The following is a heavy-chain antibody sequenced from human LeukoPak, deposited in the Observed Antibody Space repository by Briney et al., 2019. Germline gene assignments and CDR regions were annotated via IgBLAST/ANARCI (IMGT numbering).Heavy chain of an antibody. CDR3: ARDNYGPDY. J-gene: IGHJ4*02. CDR2: IWFDGSET. V-gene: IGHV3-33*01. Sequence: GGSLRLSCSASGFTFSNYHMHWVRQAPGKGLEWVAVIWFDGSETHYADPVKGRFTISRDKSKNTLFLQMNSLRVEDTAVYYCARDNYGPDYWGQGTLVTVSS. CDR1: GFTFSNYH. D-gene: IGHD3-16*01.